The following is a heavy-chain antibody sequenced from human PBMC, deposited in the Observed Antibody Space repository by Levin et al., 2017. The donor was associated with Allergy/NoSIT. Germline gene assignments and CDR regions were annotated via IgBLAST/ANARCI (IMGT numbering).Heavy chain of an antibody. CDR1: GFTFSDYY. V-gene: IGHV3-11*05. CDR2: ISSTSSDT. J-gene: IGHJ6*02. Sequence: GESLKISCAASGFTFSDYYMSWIRQAPGKGLEWFSYISSTSSDTNYADSVKGRFTISRDNAKNSLYLQMNSLSAEDTAVYYFARDRTAASGAYYYYRFDGWGQGTTVTVSS. CDR3: ARDRTAASGAYYYYRFDG. D-gene: IGHD5-18*01.